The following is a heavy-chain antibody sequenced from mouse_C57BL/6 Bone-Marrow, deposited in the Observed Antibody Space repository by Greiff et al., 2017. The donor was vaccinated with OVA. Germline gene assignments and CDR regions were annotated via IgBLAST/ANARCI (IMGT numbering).Heavy chain of an antibody. CDR1: GFTFSDYG. J-gene: IGHJ4*01. CDR3: ARHEGYGSSSYAMDY. D-gene: IGHD1-1*01. V-gene: IGHV5-15*01. CDR2: ISNLAYSI. Sequence: EVQLQESGGGLVQPGGSLKLSCAASGFTFSDYGMAWVRQAPRKGPEWVAFISNLAYSIYYADTVTGRFTISRENAKNTLYLEMSSLRSEDTAMYYCARHEGYGSSSYAMDYWGQGTSVTVSS.